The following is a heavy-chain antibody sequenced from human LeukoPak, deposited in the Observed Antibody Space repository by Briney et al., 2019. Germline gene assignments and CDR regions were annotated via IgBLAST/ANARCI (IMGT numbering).Heavy chain of an antibody. D-gene: IGHD6-19*01. V-gene: IGHV4-59*01. CDR3: ARVFSPQAVSVAFDY. J-gene: IGHJ4*02. CDR2: IYYSGST. CDR1: GGSISSYY. Sequence: SETLSLTCTVSGGSISSYYWSWIRQPPGKGLEWIGYIYYSGSTNYNPSLKSRVTISVDTSKNQFSLKLSSVTAADTAVYYCARVFSPQAVSVAFDYWGQGTLVTVSS.